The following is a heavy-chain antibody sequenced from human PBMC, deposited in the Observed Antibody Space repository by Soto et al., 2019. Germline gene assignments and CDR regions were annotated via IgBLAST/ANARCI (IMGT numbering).Heavy chain of an antibody. Sequence: PGESLKISCKGSGYSFTSYWISWVRQMPGKGLEWMGRIDPSDSYTNYSPSFQGHVTISADKSISTAYLQWSSLKASDTAMYYCAIPVVTPAYYYYGMDVWGQGTTVTVSS. V-gene: IGHV5-10-1*01. J-gene: IGHJ6*02. CDR3: AIPVVTPAYYYYGMDV. D-gene: IGHD2-8*02. CDR1: GYSFTSYW. CDR2: IDPSDSYT.